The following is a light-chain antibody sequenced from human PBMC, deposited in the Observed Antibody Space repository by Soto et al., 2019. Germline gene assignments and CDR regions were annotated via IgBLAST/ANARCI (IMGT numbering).Light chain of an antibody. J-gene: IGLJ3*02. CDR3: AAWDDSLSGQV. CDR1: SSNIGSNY. V-gene: IGLV1-47*01. CDR2: RDN. Sequence: QSVLTQPPSESETPGQRVTISCSGSSSNIGSNYVYWYQHLPGTAPKLLIYRDNQRPSGVPARFSGSKSGTSASLAISGLRSEDEADYYCAAWDDSLSGQVLGGGTKLTVL.